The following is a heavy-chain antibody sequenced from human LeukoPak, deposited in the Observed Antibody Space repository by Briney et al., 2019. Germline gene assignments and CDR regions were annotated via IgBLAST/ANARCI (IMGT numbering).Heavy chain of an antibody. CDR3: ARASPYFYCSGGSCYFHP. CDR1: GGTFSSYA. CDR2: IIPIFGTA. D-gene: IGHD2-15*01. J-gene: IGHJ5*02. V-gene: IGHV1-69*05. Sequence: SVKVSCKASGGTFSSYAISWVRQAPGQGLEWMGGIIPIFGTANYAQKFQGRVTITTDESTSTAYMELSSLRSEDTAVYYCARASPYFYCSGGSCYFHPWGQGTLVTVPS.